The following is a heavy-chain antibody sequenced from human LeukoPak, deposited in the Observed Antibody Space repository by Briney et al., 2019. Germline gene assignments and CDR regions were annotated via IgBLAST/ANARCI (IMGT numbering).Heavy chain of an antibody. CDR2: IRQDGGEK. V-gene: IGHV3-7*01. CDR3: ARPGLTAAAGALDGMDV. D-gene: IGHD6-13*01. Sequence: GGSLRLSCAASGFTFSSHAMSWVRQAPGKGLEWVANIRQDGGEKYYGDSVKGRFTISRDNAKNSLFLQMHSLRAEDAAVYYCARPGLTAAAGALDGMDVWGQGTTVTVSS. J-gene: IGHJ6*02. CDR1: GFTFSSHA.